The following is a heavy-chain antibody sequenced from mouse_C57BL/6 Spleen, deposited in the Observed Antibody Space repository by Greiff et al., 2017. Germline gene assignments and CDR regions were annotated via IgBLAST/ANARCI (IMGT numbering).Heavy chain of an antibody. CDR1: GFNIKDDY. CDR3: TTGYYGSRVYFDY. V-gene: IGHV14-4*01. CDR2: IDPENGDT. D-gene: IGHD1-1*01. J-gene: IGHJ2*01. Sequence: VQLQQSGAELVRPGASVKLSCTASGFNIKDDYMHWVKQRPEQGLEWIGWIDPENGDTEYASKFQGKATITADTSSNTAYLQLSSLTSEDTAVYYCTTGYYGSRVYFDYWGQGTTLTVSS.